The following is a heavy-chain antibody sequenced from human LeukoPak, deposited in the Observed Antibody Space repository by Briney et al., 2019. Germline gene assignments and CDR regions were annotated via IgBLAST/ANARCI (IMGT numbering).Heavy chain of an antibody. Sequence: LAGGSLRLSRVVSGFSFSDYWMHWVRNAPGKGLVWVSGIKTDGSDRRYADFVKGRFTISRDNAKNSLYLQMNSLRAEDTALYYCAKGLYSGYDYGLDYWGQGTLVTVSS. D-gene: IGHD5-12*01. CDR3: AKGLYSGYDYGLDY. V-gene: IGHV3-74*01. CDR2: IKTDGSDR. CDR1: GFSFSDYW. J-gene: IGHJ4*02.